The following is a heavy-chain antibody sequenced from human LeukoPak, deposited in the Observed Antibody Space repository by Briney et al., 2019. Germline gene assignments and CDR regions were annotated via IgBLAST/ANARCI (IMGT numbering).Heavy chain of an antibody. CDR2: IYHSGST. D-gene: IGHD3-3*01. J-gene: IGHJ4*02. Sequence: KPSETLSLTCAVSGGSICSSNWWSWVRQPPGKGLEWIGEIYHSGSTNYNPSLKSRVTISVDKSKNQFSLKLSSVTAADTAVYYCASARPYYDFWSGYLTTFDYWGQGTLVTVSS. CDR1: GGSICSSNW. V-gene: IGHV4-4*02. CDR3: ASARPYYDFWSGYLTTFDY.